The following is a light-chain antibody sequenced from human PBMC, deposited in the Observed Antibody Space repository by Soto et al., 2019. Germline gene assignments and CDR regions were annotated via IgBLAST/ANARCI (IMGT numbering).Light chain of an antibody. V-gene: IGLV2-14*01. J-gene: IGLJ3*02. Sequence: QSVLTQPAAVSGSPGQSITISCSGTSRDVGGYNYVSWYQQYPGTAPKLMIYDVTHRPSGVSDRFSGSKSGNTASLTVSGLQAEDEADYYCSSYTSDNTLVFGGGTKVTVL. CDR2: DVT. CDR3: SSYTSDNTLV. CDR1: SRDVGGYNY.